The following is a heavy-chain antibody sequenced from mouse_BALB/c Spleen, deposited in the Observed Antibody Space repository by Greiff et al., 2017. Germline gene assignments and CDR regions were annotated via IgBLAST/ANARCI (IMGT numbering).Heavy chain of an antibody. Sequence: QVQLKESGAELARPGASVKMSCKASGYTFTSYTMHWVKQRPGQGLEWIGYINPSSGYTNYNQKFKDKATLTADKSSSTAYMQLSSLTSEDSAVYYCARTDYDGGVPAYWGQGTLVTVSA. D-gene: IGHD2-4*01. J-gene: IGHJ3*01. CDR2: INPSSGYT. V-gene: IGHV1-4*01. CDR1: GYTFTSYT. CDR3: ARTDYDGGVPAY.